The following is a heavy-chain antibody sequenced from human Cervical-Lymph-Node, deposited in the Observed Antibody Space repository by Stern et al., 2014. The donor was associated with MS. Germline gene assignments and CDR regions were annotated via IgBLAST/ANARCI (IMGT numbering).Heavy chain of an antibody. D-gene: IGHD6-19*01. CDR2: MNPNSGNT. CDR1: GYTFTSYD. V-gene: IGHV1-8*01. J-gene: IGHJ4*02. Sequence: VQLVESGAEVKKPGASVKVSCKASGYTFTSYDINWVRQATGQGLEWMGWMNPNSGNTGYAQKFQGRVTMTRNTSISTAYMELSSLRSEDTAVYYCARDSIAVAGEDYWGQGTLVTVSS. CDR3: ARDSIAVAGEDY.